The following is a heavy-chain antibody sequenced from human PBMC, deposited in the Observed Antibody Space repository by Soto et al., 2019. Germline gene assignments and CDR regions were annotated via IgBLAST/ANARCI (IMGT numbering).Heavy chain of an antibody. CDR1: GFTFNTYR. Sequence: EVQLVESGGGLVKPGGSLRLSWAASGFTFNTYRRNWVRQAPGKGLEWVSSISSTSAYIYYADSVRGRFTISRDNAKNSLCLQMNSLKAEDTAVYYCAREKSGADAWFFDLWGRGTLVTVSS. CDR3: AREKSGADAWFFDL. J-gene: IGHJ2*01. CDR2: ISSTSAYI. D-gene: IGHD1-26*01. V-gene: IGHV3-21*01.